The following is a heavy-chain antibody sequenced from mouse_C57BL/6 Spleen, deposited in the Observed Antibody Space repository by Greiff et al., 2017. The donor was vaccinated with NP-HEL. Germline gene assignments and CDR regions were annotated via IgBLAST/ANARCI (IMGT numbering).Heavy chain of an antibody. CDR3: ARHYYGSSSYYFDY. D-gene: IGHD1-1*01. CDR1: GFTFSSYG. J-gene: IGHJ2*01. Sequence: EVQRVESGGDLVKPGGSLKLSCAASGFTFSSYGMSWVRQTPDKRLEWVATISSGGSYTYYPDSVKGRFTISRDNAKNTLYLQMSSLKSEDTAMYYCARHYYGSSSYYFDYWGQGTTLTVSS. V-gene: IGHV5-6*01. CDR2: ISSGGSYT.